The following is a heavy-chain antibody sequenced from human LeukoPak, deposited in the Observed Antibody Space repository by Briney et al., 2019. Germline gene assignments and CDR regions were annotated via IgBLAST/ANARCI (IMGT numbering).Heavy chain of an antibody. J-gene: IGHJ6*03. CDR1: GFTFSSYG. CDR3: AKAIRDFFYYYYMDV. D-gene: IGHD2-21*02. CDR2: IRYDGSNK. V-gene: IGHV3-30*02. Sequence: SGGSLRLSCAASGFTFSSYGMHWVRQAPGKGLEWVAFIRYDGSNKYYADSVKGRFTISRDNTTNTLYLQMNSLRAEDTAVYYCAKAIRDFFYYYYMDVWGKGTTVTVSS.